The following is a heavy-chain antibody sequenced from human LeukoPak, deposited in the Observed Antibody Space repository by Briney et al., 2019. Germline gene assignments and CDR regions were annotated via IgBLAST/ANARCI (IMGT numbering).Heavy chain of an antibody. J-gene: IGHJ3*02. CDR3: AKPNVLLWFGQEDAFDI. CDR1: GYTFTVYY. Sequence: ASVKVSCKASGYTFTVYYMHWVRQAPGQGLEWMGRINPNSGGTNYAQKFQGRVTMTRDTSISTAYMELSRLRSDDTAVYYCAKPNVLLWFGQEDAFDIWGQGTMVTVSS. D-gene: IGHD3-10*01. V-gene: IGHV1-2*06. CDR2: INPNSGGT.